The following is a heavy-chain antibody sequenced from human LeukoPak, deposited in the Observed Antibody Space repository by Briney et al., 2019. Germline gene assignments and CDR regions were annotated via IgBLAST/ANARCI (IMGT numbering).Heavy chain of an antibody. CDR2: IRSKAYGGTT. J-gene: IGHJ4*02. V-gene: IGHV3-49*03. D-gene: IGHD3-10*01. CDR3: TRAGLLWFGEPTTYFDY. CDR1: GFTFGDYA. Sequence: GGSLRLSCTASGFTFGDYAMSWFRQAPGKGLEWVGFIRSKAYGGTTEYAASVKGRFTISRDDSKSVAYLQMNSLKTEDTAVYYCTRAGLLWFGEPTTYFDYWGQGTLVTVSS.